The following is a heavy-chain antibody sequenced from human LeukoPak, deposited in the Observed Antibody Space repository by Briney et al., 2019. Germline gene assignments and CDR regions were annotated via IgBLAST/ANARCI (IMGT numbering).Heavy chain of an antibody. CDR2: IIPIFGTA. Sequence: SVKVSCKASGGTFSSYAISWVRQAPGQGLEWMGGIIPIFGTANYAQKFQGRVTITADKSTSTAYMELSSLRSEDTAVYYCARDKKYGGYCSSTSCYALDYWGQGTLVTVSS. V-gene: IGHV1-69*06. J-gene: IGHJ4*02. CDR3: ARDKKYGGYCSSTSCYALDY. D-gene: IGHD2-2*01. CDR1: GGTFSSYA.